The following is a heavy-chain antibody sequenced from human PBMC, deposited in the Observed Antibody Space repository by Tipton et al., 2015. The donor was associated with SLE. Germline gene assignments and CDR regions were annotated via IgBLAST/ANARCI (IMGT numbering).Heavy chain of an antibody. Sequence: TLSLTSAVYVGSFSDYFWSWVRQPPGKGLEYIGEINHSGSTTYNPSLKSRVTMSVDTSKKQFSLKLSSVTAADTAVYYCARIDRWYVIDYWGQGTLVTVSS. V-gene: IGHV4-34*01. CDR1: VGSFSDYF. CDR2: INHSGST. D-gene: IGHD2-15*01. CDR3: ARIDRWYVIDY. J-gene: IGHJ4*02.